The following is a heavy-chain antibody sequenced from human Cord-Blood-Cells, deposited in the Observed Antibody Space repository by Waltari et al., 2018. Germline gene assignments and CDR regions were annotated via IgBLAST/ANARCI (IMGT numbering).Heavy chain of an antibody. CDR2: INHSGST. D-gene: IGHD3-10*01. J-gene: IGHJ4*02. Sequence: VQLQQWGAGLLKPSETLSLTCAVYGGSSSGYYWSWIRPPPGKGLGWIGEINHSGSTNYNPSLKSRVTISVDTSTNQFSLKLSSVAAAVTTVYYCAGVSSGLYYFDYWGQGTLVTVSS. CDR3: AGVSSGLYYFDY. CDR1: GGSSSGYY. V-gene: IGHV4-34*01.